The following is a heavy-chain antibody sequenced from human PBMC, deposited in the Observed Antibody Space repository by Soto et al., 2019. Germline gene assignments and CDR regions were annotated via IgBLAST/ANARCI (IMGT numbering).Heavy chain of an antibody. CDR1: GGSISSYY. CDR3: ARLGYYYGSGSYYRKGDYSYYGMDV. V-gene: IGHV4-59*01. D-gene: IGHD3-10*01. Sequence: QVQLQESGPGLVKPSETLSLTCTVSGGSISSYYWSWIRQPPGKGLEWIGYIYYSGSTNYNPSLKGRVTISVDPSKNQFALKLSSVHAADTAVYYCARLGYYYGSGSYYRKGDYSYYGMDVWGQGTTVTVSS. CDR2: IYYSGST. J-gene: IGHJ6*02.